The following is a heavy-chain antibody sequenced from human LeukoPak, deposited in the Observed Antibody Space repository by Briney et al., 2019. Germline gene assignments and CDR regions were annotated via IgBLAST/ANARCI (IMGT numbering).Heavy chain of an antibody. CDR1: GFTFSSYI. D-gene: IGHD3-10*01. V-gene: IGHV3-21*01. CDR3: ASDQEYYGSGSYLGPYYYYGMDV. Sequence: GWSLRLSCAASGFTFSSYIMNWVRQAPGKGLEWVSSISSSSSYIYYADSVKGRFTISRDNAKHSLYLQMKCLRDEDSAMYYCASDQEYYGSGSYLGPYYYYGMDVWGKGTTVTVSS. CDR2: ISSSSSYI. J-gene: IGHJ6*04.